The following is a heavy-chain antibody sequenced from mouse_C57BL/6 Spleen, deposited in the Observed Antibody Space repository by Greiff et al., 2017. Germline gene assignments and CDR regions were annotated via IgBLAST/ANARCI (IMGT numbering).Heavy chain of an antibody. Sequence: DVKLVESEGGLVQPGSSMKLSCTASGFTFSDYYMAWVRQVPEKGLEWVANINYDGSSTYYLDPLKSRFIISRDNAKNILYLQISSLTSEDTATYYCARVLYGNPYYFDYWGQGTTLTVSS. J-gene: IGHJ2*01. CDR2: INYDGSST. V-gene: IGHV5-16*01. D-gene: IGHD2-1*01. CDR3: ARVLYGNPYYFDY. CDR1: GFTFSDYY.